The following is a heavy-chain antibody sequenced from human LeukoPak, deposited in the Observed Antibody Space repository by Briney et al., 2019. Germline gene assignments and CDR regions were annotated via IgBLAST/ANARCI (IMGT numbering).Heavy chain of an antibody. V-gene: IGHV3-74*01. CDR1: GYTFSSSW. Sequence: GGSLRLSCAPSGYTFSSSWMHWVSQAPGKGLVWLSCMNSDYSRTTYADSAKGRFTISRDNAKNTLYLQMHSLRDDDTAVYYCARDPGRAGTYWGQGTLVTVPS. J-gene: IGHJ4*02. CDR3: ARDPGRAGTY. CDR2: MNSDYSRT. D-gene: IGHD1-7*01.